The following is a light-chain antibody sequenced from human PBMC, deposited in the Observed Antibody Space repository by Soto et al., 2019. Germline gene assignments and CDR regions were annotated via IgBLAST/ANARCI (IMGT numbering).Light chain of an antibody. CDR2: GAS. J-gene: IGKJ1*01. V-gene: IGKV3-20*01. CDR1: QSVSSSY. Sequence: EIVLTQSPGTLSLSPGERATLSCRASQSVSSSYLAWYQQKPGQAPRLLIYGASSRATGIPDRFSGSGSGTDFTPTFSRLEPEDFAVYYCQQYGSSPWTFGQGTKVEIK. CDR3: QQYGSSPWT.